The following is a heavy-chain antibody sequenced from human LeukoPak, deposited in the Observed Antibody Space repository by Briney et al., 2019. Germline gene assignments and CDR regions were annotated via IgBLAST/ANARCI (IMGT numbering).Heavy chain of an antibody. CDR1: GFTFSSYG. V-gene: IGHV3-30*18. CDR2: ISYDGSNK. J-gene: IGHJ4*02. Sequence: QPGRSLRLSCAASGFTFSSYGMHWVRQAPGKGLEWVAVISYDGSNKYYADSVKGRFTISRDNSKSTLYLQMNSLRAEDTAVYYCAKDLGFEAYYGSGSYKDYWGQGTLVTVSS. D-gene: IGHD3-10*01. CDR3: AKDLGFEAYYGSGSYKDY.